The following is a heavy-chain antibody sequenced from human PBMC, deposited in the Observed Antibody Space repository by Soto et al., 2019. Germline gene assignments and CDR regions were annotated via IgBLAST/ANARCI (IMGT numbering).Heavy chain of an antibody. V-gene: IGHV3-48*01. Sequence: PGGSLRLSCAASGFTFSSYSMNWVRQAPGKGLEWVSYISSSSSTIYYADSVKGRFTISRDNAKNSLYLQMNSLRAEDTAVYYCARVTEDYYYYMEDWGKGTTVTVPS. D-gene: IGHD2-21*02. CDR2: ISSSSSTI. CDR1: GFTFSSYS. J-gene: IGHJ6*03. CDR3: ARVTEDYYYYMED.